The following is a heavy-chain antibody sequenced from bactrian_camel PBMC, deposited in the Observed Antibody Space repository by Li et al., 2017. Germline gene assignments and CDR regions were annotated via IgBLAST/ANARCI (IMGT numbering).Heavy chain of an antibody. V-gene: IGHV3S55*01. D-gene: IGHD5*01. J-gene: IGHJ4*01. CDR2: IGRFDST. CDR1: GFSFGNCG. Sequence: HVQLVESGGGSVQAGGSLRLSCAASGFSFGNCGMAWHRQAQGKERELVSTIGRFDSTTYSDAVKGRFTISRDRSKNMLYLQMNSLKTEDTAVYYCAADRFSAGWNKYDYNYWGQGTHVTVS. CDR3: AADRFSAGWNKYDYNY.